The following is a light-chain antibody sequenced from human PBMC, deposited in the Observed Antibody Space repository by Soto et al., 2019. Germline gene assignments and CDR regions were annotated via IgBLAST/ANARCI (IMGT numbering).Light chain of an antibody. CDR3: QQYNNWPPT. V-gene: IGKV3-15*01. J-gene: IGKJ1*01. CDR2: GAS. CDR1: QSVTNK. Sequence: EMVMTQSPATLSVSPGERATLSCRASQSVTNKLAWYQQRPGQAPRLLIYGASTRATGIPARFSGSGSGTEFTLTISSLQSEDFAVYYCQQYNNWPPTFGQGTKVDIK.